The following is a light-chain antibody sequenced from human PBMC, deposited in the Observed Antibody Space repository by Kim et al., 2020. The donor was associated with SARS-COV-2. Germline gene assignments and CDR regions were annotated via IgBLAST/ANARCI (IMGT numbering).Light chain of an antibody. CDR1: GVGDKH. CDR3: QAWENSSGV. V-gene: IGLV3-1*01. J-gene: IGLJ2*01. CDR2: EDN. Sequence: GSPRKTASIDCSGDGVGDKHVSWYQQKPGQSPVFVIYEDNKRPSGIPERFSGSNSGNTATLPISGTQAMDEADYYCQAWENSSGVFGGGTKLTVL.